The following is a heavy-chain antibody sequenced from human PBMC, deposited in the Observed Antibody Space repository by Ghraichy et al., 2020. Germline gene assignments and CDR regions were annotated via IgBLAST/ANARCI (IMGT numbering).Heavy chain of an antibody. J-gene: IGHJ4*02. Sequence: ASVKVSCKVSGSLFYIPGIPGVRQSPLLVLEWMGWISAYNGDTKYAQKFQGRVTMTTDTSASTAYMELRSLGSDDTAVYYCARDPSNTSGWFTYFDHWGQVTLVTVSS. CDR2: ISAYNGDT. V-gene: IGHV1-18*04. D-gene: IGHD6-19*01. CDR1: GSLFYIPG. CDR3: ARDPSNTSGWFTYFDH.